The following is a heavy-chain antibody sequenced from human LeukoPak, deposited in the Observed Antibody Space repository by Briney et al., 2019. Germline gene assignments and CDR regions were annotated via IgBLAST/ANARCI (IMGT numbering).Heavy chain of an antibody. CDR2: INPNSGGT. V-gene: IGHV1-2*02. CDR1: GYTFTSYD. Sequence: ASVKVSCKASGYTFTSYDIHWVRQAPGQGLEWMGWINPNSGGTKYAPKLQGRVTMTRDTSINAAYMELSRLRSDDTAVYYCARDNHLDLDAFDIWGQGTMVTVSS. CDR3: ARDNHLDLDAFDI. J-gene: IGHJ3*02. D-gene: IGHD1-14*01.